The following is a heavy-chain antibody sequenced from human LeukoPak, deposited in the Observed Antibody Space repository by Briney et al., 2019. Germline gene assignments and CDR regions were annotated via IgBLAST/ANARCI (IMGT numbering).Heavy chain of an antibody. D-gene: IGHD3-16*02. CDR1: GYTFTSHG. Sequence: ASVKVSCKTYGYTFTSHGISWVRQAPGRGLEWMGWISAFNGETHYAQNLQGRVTMTTDTSTSTAYMELRSLRFDDTAVYYCARDPSNTSGRYTYFDYWGQGTLVTVSS. J-gene: IGHJ4*02. V-gene: IGHV1-18*01. CDR2: ISAFNGET. CDR3: ARDPSNTSGRYTYFDY.